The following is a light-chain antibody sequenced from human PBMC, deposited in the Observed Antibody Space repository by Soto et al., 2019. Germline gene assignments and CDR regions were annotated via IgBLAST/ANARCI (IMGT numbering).Light chain of an antibody. CDR2: GAS. Sequence: EIVLTQSPVTLSVSPGERATLSCRAGQSVYRNLSCYQQKPGQAPRLLIYGASTRATGIPAKFSGSGFGTVFTLTISSQEPEDFAVYYCQQYIEWPRTFGQGTKVEV. V-gene: IGKV3-15*01. CDR1: QSVYRN. J-gene: IGKJ1*01. CDR3: QQYIEWPRT.